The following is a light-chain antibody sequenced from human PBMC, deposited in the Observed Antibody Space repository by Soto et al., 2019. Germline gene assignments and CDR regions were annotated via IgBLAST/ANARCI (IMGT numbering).Light chain of an antibody. CDR2: AAS. CDR1: QGISSY. J-gene: IGKJ2*01. Sequence: DIQLTQSPSFLSASVGDRVTITCRASQGISSYLAWYQQKPGEAPKLLIYAASTLQSGVPSRFSGSGSETEFTLTISSLQPEDFAVYYCQQYGSSRYTFGQGTKLEIK. V-gene: IGKV1-9*01. CDR3: QQYGSSRYT.